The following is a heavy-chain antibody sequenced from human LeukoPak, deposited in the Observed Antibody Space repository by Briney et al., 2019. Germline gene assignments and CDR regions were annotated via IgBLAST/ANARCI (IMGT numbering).Heavy chain of an antibody. D-gene: IGHD1-26*01. V-gene: IGHV4-30-4*08. CDR3: ARIVGAGDAFDI. CDR1: GGSISSGDYY. J-gene: IGHJ3*02. CDR2: IYYSGST. Sequence: SQTLSLTCTVSGGSISSGDYYWSWIRQPPGKGLEWIGYIYYSGSTYYNPSLKSRVTISVDTSKNQFSLKLGSVTAADTAVYYCARIVGAGDAFDIWGQGTMVTVSS.